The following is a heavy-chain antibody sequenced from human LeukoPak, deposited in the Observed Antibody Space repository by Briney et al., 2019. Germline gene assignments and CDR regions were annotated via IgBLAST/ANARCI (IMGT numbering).Heavy chain of an antibody. D-gene: IGHD3-10*01. CDR2: ISAYNGNT. CDR3: ASAYGSGSPPAPFDY. J-gene: IGHJ4*02. CDR1: GCIFTTYG. V-gene: IGHV1-18*01. Sequence: ASVKVSCKASGCIFTTYGISWVRQAPGQGLEWMGWISAYNGNTKYAQKFQGRVTMTTDTSTSTAYMELRSLSSDDSAVYYCASAYGSGSPPAPFDYWGQGTLVTVSS.